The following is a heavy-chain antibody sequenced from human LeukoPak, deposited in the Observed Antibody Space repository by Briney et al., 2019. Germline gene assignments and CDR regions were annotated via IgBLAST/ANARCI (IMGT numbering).Heavy chain of an antibody. Sequence: ASVKVSCKASGYTFTSYGISWVRQAPGQGLEWMGWISDYNGNTNYAQKLQGRVTMTTDTSTTTAYMELWSLRSDDTAVYYCARQGLGSSWYYFDYWGQGTLVTVSS. CDR3: ARQGLGSSWYYFDY. J-gene: IGHJ4*02. CDR1: GYTFTSYG. CDR2: ISDYNGNT. V-gene: IGHV1-18*01. D-gene: IGHD6-13*01.